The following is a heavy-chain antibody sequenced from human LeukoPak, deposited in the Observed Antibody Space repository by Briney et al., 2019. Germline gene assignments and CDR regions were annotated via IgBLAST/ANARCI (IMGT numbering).Heavy chain of an antibody. Sequence: TGGSLRLSCAASGFTFSSYWMSWVRQAPGKGLEWVANIKKDGSEKYYVDSVKGRFTISRDNAKNSLSLQMNSLRAEDTAVYYCARDHGSGSYWEGFDPWGQGTLVTVSS. CDR2: IKKDGSEK. D-gene: IGHD3-10*01. CDR1: GFTFSSYW. J-gene: IGHJ5*02. V-gene: IGHV3-7*01. CDR3: ARDHGSGSYWEGFDP.